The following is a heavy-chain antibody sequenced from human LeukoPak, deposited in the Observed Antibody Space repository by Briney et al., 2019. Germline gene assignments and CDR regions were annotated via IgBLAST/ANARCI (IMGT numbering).Heavy chain of an antibody. V-gene: IGHV4-39*01. CDR1: GGSVSRSPYY. D-gene: IGHD2-15*01. CDR2: IYYSGST. J-gene: IGHJ4*02. Sequence: SETLSLTCTVSGGSVSRSPYYWGWIRQPPGKGLEWIGSIYYSGSTYYNPSLKSRVTISVDTSKNQFSLKLSSVTAADTAVYYCARGGCSGGSCYLRAFERSEGWGQGTLVTVSS. CDR3: ARGGCSGGSCYLRAFERSEG.